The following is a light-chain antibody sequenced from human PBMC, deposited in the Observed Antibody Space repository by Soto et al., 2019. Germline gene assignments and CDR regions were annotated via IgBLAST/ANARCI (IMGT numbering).Light chain of an antibody. V-gene: IGKV3-20*01. Sequence: EIVLTQSPGTLSLSPGERATLSCRASQSIATNSIAWYQQKPGRAPRLLIYAASTRATGIQDSFSSGGSGTDFALTVNGLEPDDFAGFRCQQYGGLPIGFGGGTRVEVK. CDR3: QQYGGLPIG. J-gene: IGKJ4*01. CDR2: AAS. CDR1: QSIATNS.